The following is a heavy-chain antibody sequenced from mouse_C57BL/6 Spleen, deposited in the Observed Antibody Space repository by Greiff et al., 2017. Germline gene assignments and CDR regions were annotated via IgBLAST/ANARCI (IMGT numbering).Heavy chain of an antibody. D-gene: IGHD1-1*01. CDR3: ARSGYGSNMYFDY. V-gene: IGHV1-69*01. Sequence: QVQLQQPGAELVRPGASVKLSCKASGYTFTSYWMHWVKQRPGQGLEWIGEIDPSDSYTNYNQKFKGKSTLTVDKSSSTAYMQLSSLTSEDSAVYYCARSGYGSNMYFDYWGQGTTLTVSS. CDR2: IDPSDSYT. CDR1: GYTFTSYW. J-gene: IGHJ2*01.